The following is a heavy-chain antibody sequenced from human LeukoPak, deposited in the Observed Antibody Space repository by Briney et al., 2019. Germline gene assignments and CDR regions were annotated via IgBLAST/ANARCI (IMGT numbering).Heavy chain of an antibody. CDR2: ISSSSSYI. J-gene: IGHJ4*02. Sequence: GGSLRLPCAASGFTFSRYSMNWVRQAPGKGLEWVSSISSSSSYIYYADSVKGRFTISRDNAKNSLYLQMNSLRAEDTAVYYCARVNGSGGYDYWGQGTLVTVSS. V-gene: IGHV3-21*01. CDR1: GFTFSRYS. CDR3: ARVNGSGGYDY. D-gene: IGHD3-10*01.